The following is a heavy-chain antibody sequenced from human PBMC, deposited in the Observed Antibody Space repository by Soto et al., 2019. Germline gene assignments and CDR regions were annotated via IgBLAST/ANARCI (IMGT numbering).Heavy chain of an antibody. J-gene: IGHJ5*02. V-gene: IGHV1-46*01. Sequence: QVQLVQSGAEVKKPGASVKVSCKASGYTFTNYYMHWLRQAPGQGLEWMAIINPSGGSTTYAQKFQGRVTMTRDTSTSTVYMELSSPKSEDTAVYYCARGGGSPNWFDPWGQGTLVTVSS. CDR3: ARGGGSPNWFDP. CDR1: GYTFTNYY. D-gene: IGHD1-26*01. CDR2: INPSGGST.